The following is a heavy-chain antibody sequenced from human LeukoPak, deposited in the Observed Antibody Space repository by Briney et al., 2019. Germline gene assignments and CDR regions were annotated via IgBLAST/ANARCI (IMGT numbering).Heavy chain of an antibody. J-gene: IGHJ5*02. CDR3: AHRPREQWLVDMNWFDP. Sequence: SGPTLVKPTQTLTLTCTFSGFSLSTSGVGVGWIRQPPGKALEWLALIYWDDDKRYSPSLKSRLTITKDTSKNQVVLTMTNMDPVDTATYYCAHRPREQWLVDMNWFDPWGQGTLVTVSS. CDR2: IYWDDDK. CDR1: GFSLSTSGVG. V-gene: IGHV2-5*02. D-gene: IGHD6-19*01.